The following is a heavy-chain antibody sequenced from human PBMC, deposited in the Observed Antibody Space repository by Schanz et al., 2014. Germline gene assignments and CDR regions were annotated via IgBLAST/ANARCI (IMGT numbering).Heavy chain of an antibody. CDR1: GYNITSND. CDR3: ARLGTGMAVAGSVIDSYYYYMDV. J-gene: IGHJ6*03. D-gene: IGHD6-19*01. Sequence: QMHLVQSGAEVKKPGASVKVSCKASGYNITSNDVTWVRQATGQGLEWMGWMNPNSGNTGYAQKFQGRVTMTRNTSISTAYMELSSLRSEDTAVYYCARLGTGMAVAGSVIDSYYYYMDVWGEGTTVTVSS. CDR2: MNPNSGNT. V-gene: IGHV1-8*01.